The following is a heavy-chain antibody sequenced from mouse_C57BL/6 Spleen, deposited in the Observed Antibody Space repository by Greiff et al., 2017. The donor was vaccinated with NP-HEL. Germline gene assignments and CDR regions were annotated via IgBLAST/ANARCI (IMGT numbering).Heavy chain of an antibody. J-gene: IGHJ4*01. Sequence: DVQLVESGPGMVKPSQSLSLTCTVTGYSITSGYDWHWIRHFPGNKLEWMGYISYSGSTNYNPSLKSRISITHDTSKNHFFLKLNSVTTEDTATYYCARAPIYYYGSRGAMDYWGQGTSVTVSS. V-gene: IGHV3-1*01. CDR3: ARAPIYYYGSRGAMDY. CDR1: GYSITSGYD. D-gene: IGHD1-1*01. CDR2: ISYSGST.